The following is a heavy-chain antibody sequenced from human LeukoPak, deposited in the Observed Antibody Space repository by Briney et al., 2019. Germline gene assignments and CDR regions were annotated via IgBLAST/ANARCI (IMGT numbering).Heavy chain of an antibody. CDR2: MNPNSGNT. CDR1: GYTFTSYD. D-gene: IGHD2-2*01. CDR3: ASLRPSYCSSTSCFGDAFDI. V-gene: IGHV1-8*01. Sequence: ASVKVSCKASGYTFTSYDINWVQQATGQGLEWMGWMNPNSGNTGYAQKFQGRVTMTRNTSISTAYMELSSLRSEDTAVYYCASLRPSYCSSTSCFGDAFDIWGQGTMVTVSS. J-gene: IGHJ3*02.